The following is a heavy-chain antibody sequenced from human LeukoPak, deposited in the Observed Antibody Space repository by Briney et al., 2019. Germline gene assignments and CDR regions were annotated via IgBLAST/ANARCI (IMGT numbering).Heavy chain of an antibody. CDR3: AREMWDSYGYVDY. CDR1: GFTFSSNY. Sequence: GGSLRLSCAASGFTFSSNYMSWVRQAPGKGLEWVSVIYSGGSTYYAGSVKGRFTISRDNSKNTLYLQMNSLRAEDTAVYYCAREMWDSYGYVDYWGQGTLVTVSS. D-gene: IGHD5-18*01. J-gene: IGHJ4*02. CDR2: IYSGGST. V-gene: IGHV3-66*01.